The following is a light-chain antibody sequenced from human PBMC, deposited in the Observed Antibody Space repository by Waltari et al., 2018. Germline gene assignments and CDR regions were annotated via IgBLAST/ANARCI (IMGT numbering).Light chain of an antibody. CDR3: QSADSTNTYVI. Sequence: SYELTQPPSVSVSPGQTATITCSGDTLPTQYAYWYQQKPGQAPVVVIFQDSHRPSGIPERFSGSSSGTTATLTISGVQAEDEADYHCQSADSTNTYVIFGGGTKLTVL. CDR2: QDS. CDR1: TLPTQY. V-gene: IGLV3-25*03. J-gene: IGLJ2*01.